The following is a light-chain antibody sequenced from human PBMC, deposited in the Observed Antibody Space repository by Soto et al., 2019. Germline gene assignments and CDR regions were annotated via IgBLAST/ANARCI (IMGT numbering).Light chain of an antibody. CDR3: QQSYSTPWT. V-gene: IGKV1-39*01. CDR2: AAS. CDR1: QDISSY. J-gene: IGKJ1*01. Sequence: SQLTQSPSSLSASVGDRVTITCRASQDISSYLAWYQQEPGKAPKLLIYAASALQSGVPSRFSGSGSGTDFTLTISSLQPEDFATYYCQQSYSTPWTFGQGTKVDIK.